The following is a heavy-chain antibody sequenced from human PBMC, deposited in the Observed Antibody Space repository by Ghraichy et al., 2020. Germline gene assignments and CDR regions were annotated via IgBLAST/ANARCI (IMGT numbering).Heavy chain of an antibody. D-gene: IGHD2-21*01. J-gene: IGHJ5*02. CDR3: ARLVNSSWFDP. V-gene: IGHV4-61*05. CDR1: GDSVINNYYY. CDR2: IFHRGNS. Sequence: GSLRLSCTVSGDSVINNYYYWAWLRQPPGKGLEWIGYIFHRGNSDSSSSLKRRVTMSIDTSKIRFFLRLSSVTAADTAVYYCARLVNSSWFDPWGQGTLVTVSS.